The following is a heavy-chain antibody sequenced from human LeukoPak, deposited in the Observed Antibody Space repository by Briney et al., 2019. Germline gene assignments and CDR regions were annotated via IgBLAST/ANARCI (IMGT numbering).Heavy chain of an antibody. V-gene: IGHV3-23*01. Sequence: GGSLRLSCAASGFTFSSYAMSWVRQAPGKGLEWVSAISGSGGSTYYADSVKGRFTISRDNSKNTLYLQMNSLRAEDTAVYYCAKDVSRYCSSTSCYADYWGQGTLVTVSS. CDR1: GFTFSSYA. CDR3: AKDVSRYCSSTSCYADY. CDR2: ISGSGGST. D-gene: IGHD2-2*01. J-gene: IGHJ4*02.